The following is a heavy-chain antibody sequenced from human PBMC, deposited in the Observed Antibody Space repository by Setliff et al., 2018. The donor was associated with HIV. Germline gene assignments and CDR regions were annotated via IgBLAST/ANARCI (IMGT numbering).Heavy chain of an antibody. CDR3: ARGKTWLRFLDY. CDR2: ISAYSGYT. Sequence: GASVKVSCKASGYTFNNYAISWVRQAPGQGLEWMGWISAYSGYTNYAQNVQGRFTVTMDTSTSTAYMELRSLKSDDTAVYYCARGKTWLRFLDYWGQGTLVTVSS. CDR1: GYTFNNYA. J-gene: IGHJ4*02. D-gene: IGHD5-12*01. V-gene: IGHV1-18*01.